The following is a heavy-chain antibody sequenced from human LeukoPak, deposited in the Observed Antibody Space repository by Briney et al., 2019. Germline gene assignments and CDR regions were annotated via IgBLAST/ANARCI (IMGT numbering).Heavy chain of an antibody. Sequence: GASVKVSCKVSRYTLSELSMHWVRQAPGKGLEWMGGFDPEDGETIYAQKFRGRVTMTEDTSTDTAYMELSSLRSEDTAVYYCATDRARRHDYGFLDWLGPWGQGTLVTVSS. CDR1: RYTLSELS. CDR2: FDPEDGET. D-gene: IGHD3-3*01. J-gene: IGHJ5*02. V-gene: IGHV1-24*01. CDR3: ATDRARRHDYGFLDWLGP.